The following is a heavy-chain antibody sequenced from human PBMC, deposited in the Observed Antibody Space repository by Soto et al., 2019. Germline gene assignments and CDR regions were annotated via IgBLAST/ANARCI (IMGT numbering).Heavy chain of an antibody. J-gene: IGHJ3*02. V-gene: IGHV4-30-2*01. CDR3: ARELEWDIAVAGTAVHAFDI. Sequence: SETLSLTCAVSGGSISSGGYSWSWIRQPPGKGLEWIGEIYHSGSTNYNPSLKSRVTISVDKSKNQFSLKLSSVTAADTAVYYCARELEWDIAVAGTAVHAFDIWGQGTMVTVSS. CDR2: IYHSGST. CDR1: GGSISSGGYS. D-gene: IGHD6-19*01.